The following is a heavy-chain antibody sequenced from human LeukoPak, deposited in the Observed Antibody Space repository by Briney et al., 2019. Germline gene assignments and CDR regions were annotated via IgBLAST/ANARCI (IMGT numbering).Heavy chain of an antibody. CDR3: ASFHYDILTGYYGDP. Sequence: GGSLRLSCAASGFTFSSYGMHWVRQAPGKGLEWVAFIQYDGSNKYYADSVKGRFTISRDNSKNTLYLQMNSLRAEDTAVYYCASFHYDILTGYYGDPWGQGTLVTVSS. V-gene: IGHV3-30*02. D-gene: IGHD3-9*01. CDR2: IQYDGSNK. J-gene: IGHJ5*02. CDR1: GFTFSSYG.